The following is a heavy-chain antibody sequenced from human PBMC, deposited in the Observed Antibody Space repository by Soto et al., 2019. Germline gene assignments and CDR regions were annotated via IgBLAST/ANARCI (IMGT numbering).Heavy chain of an antibody. CDR1: GGSISSGDYY. Sequence: SETLSLTCTVSGGSISSGDYYWSWIRQPPGKGLEWIGYIYYSGSTYYNPSLKSRVTISVDTSKNQFSLKLSSVTAADTAVYYCARELTSPTATASLPDYWGQGTLVTVSS. CDR2: IYYSGST. J-gene: IGHJ4*02. CDR3: ARELTSPTATASLPDY. V-gene: IGHV4-30-4*01.